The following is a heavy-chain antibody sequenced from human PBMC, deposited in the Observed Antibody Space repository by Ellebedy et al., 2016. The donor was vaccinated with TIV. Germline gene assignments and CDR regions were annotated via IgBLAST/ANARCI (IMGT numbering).Heavy chain of an antibody. CDR3: ARRYFDL. CDR2: IKQDGSEK. Sequence: GESLKISXAASGFTFSSFWMQWVRQAPGKGLEWVANIKQDGSEKHYGDSVKGRFTIFRDNAKNSLYLQMNSQRAEDTAVYYCARRYFDLWGRGTLVTVSS. V-gene: IGHV3-7*01. CDR1: GFTFSSFW. J-gene: IGHJ2*01.